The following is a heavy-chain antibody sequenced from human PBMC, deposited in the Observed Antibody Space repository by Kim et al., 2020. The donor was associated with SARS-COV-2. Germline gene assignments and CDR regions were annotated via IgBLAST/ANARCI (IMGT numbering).Heavy chain of an antibody. J-gene: IGHJ4*02. CDR3: ARGNDANSGVYDY. D-gene: IGHD1-1*01. CDR1: GFTFRSYG. CDR2: IWYDASKK. V-gene: IGHV3-33*01. Sequence: WGSLRLSCAASGFTFRSYGMHWVRQAPGKGPEWVAVIWYDASKKYYIDSVKGRFTISRDNSKNTLFLQMDTLRAEDTAIYYCARGNDANSGVYDYWGQGT.